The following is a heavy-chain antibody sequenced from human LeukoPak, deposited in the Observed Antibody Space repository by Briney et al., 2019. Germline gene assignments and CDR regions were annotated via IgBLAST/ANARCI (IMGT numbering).Heavy chain of an antibody. V-gene: IGHV3-23*01. J-gene: IGHJ5*02. CDR1: AFTFSNYV. Sequence: QPGRSLRLSCTGSAFTFSNYVISWVRQAPGKRLELVSGITDSGDDTDYADSVKGRFTISRDNSKHTLFLQMSILRVEDTAVYYCVKVGGGGGWYWSPWGQGTLVTVSS. CDR2: ITDSGDDT. D-gene: IGHD6-19*01. CDR3: VKVGGGGGWYWSP.